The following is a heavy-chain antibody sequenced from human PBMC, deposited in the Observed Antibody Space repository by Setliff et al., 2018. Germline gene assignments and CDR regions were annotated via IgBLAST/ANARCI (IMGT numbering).Heavy chain of an antibody. CDR2: IYIGGSA. CDR1: GGSVSSGSYY. V-gene: IGHV4-61*01. J-gene: IGHJ6*03. CDR3: AREQWLDPPGYYYMDV. D-gene: IGHD6-19*01. Sequence: PSETLSFTCTVSGGSVSSGSYYWSWIRQPPGKGLEWIGDIYIGGSANYNPSLKSRVTISIDTSKNQLSLKLNSVTAADMAVYYCAREQWLDPPGYYYMDVWAKGTTVTVSS.